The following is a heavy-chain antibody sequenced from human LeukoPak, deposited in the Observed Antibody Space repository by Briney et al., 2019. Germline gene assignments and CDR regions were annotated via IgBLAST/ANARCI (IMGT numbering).Heavy chain of an antibody. V-gene: IGHV6-1*01. CDR2: TYYRSTWYN. D-gene: IGHD2-2*01. J-gene: IGHJ5*02. CDR3: ARRLTQYDCFDP. Sequence: SQTLSLTCAISGDSVSSNSVTWNWIRQSPSRGLEWLGRTYYRSTWYNDYAVSARGRITVNPDTSKNQFSLHLNSVTPEDTAVYYCARRLTQYDCFDPWGQGILVTVSS. CDR1: GDSVSSNSVT.